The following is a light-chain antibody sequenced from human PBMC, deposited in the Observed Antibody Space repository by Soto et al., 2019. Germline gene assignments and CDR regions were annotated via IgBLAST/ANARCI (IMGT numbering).Light chain of an antibody. Sequence: AIQMTQPPSSLSASVGDRVTITCRASQGIRNDLGWYQQKPGRAPKLLIYAASSLESGVPSRFSGSGSGTDFTLTISSLQPEDFATYYCLQDYIYPWTFGQGTKVEIK. CDR1: QGIRND. J-gene: IGKJ1*01. V-gene: IGKV1-6*01. CDR3: LQDYIYPWT. CDR2: AAS.